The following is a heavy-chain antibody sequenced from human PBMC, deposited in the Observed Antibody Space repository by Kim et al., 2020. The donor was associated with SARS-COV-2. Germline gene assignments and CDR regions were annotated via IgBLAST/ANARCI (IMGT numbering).Heavy chain of an antibody. CDR2: IHPGDSDT. CDR3: ARQGCSSTSCYTLNNWFDP. Sequence: GESLKISCKGSGYSFTSYWIGWVRQMPGKGLEWMGIIHPGDSDTRYSPSFQGQVTISADKSISTAYLQWSSLKASDTAMYYCARQGCSSTSCYTLNNWFDPWGQGTLVTVSS. J-gene: IGHJ5*02. CDR1: GYSFTSYW. D-gene: IGHD2-2*02. V-gene: IGHV5-51*01.